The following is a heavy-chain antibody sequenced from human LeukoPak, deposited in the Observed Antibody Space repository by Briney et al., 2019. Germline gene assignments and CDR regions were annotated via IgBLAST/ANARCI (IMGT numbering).Heavy chain of an antibody. CDR2: IYHSGST. CDR3: AKEGTGYSSGWVDF. CDR1: GVSVSSGSFY. V-gene: IGHV4-61*01. D-gene: IGHD6-19*01. J-gene: IGHJ5*01. Sequence: SETLSLTCTVSGVSVSSGSFYWSWIRQPPGKRLEWIGYIYHSGSTNYNPSLKSRVTISVDTSKNQFSLKLSSVTAADTAVYYWAKEGTGYSSGWVDFWGQGTPVTGSS.